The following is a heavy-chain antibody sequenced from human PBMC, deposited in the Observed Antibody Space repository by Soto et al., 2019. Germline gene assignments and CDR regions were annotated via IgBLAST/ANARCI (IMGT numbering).Heavy chain of an antibody. D-gene: IGHD1-26*01. CDR1: GFTFSSYG. CDR2: ISYDGSNK. CDR3: AKQGSPWELNFDY. V-gene: IGHV3-30*18. Sequence: GGSLRLSCAASGFTFSSYGMHWVRQAPGKGLEWVAVISYDGSNKYYADSVKGRFTISRDNSKNTLYLQMNSLRAEDTAVYYCAKQGSPWELNFDYWGQGTLVTVSS. J-gene: IGHJ4*02.